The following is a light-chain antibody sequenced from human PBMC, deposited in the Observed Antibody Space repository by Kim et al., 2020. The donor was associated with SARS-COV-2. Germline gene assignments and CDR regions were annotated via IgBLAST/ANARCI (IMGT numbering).Light chain of an antibody. Sequence: SPGARATRTCSASQSVSSTLAWYQQKLGQAPRLLIYGASTRATGIPAMFSGSGSGTEFTLTISSLQSEDFAVYYCQQYNNWPPVYTFGQGTKLEI. CDR2: GAS. CDR3: QQYNNWPPVYT. CDR1: QSVSST. J-gene: IGKJ2*01. V-gene: IGKV3-15*01.